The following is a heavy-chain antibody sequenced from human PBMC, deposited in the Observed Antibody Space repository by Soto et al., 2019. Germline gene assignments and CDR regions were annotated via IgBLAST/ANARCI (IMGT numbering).Heavy chain of an antibody. CDR3: ARGEDAFFYYGLDV. CDR1: GYSFIGYY. Sequence: ASVKVSCKASGYSFIGYYIHWVRQAPGQGPEWLGWINPNNGDTNYAQKFQGRVTMTRDTSIGTVYMELTSVTAADTAVYYRARGEDAFFYYGLDVWGQGITVTVSS. CDR2: INPNNGDT. V-gene: IGHV1-2*02. J-gene: IGHJ6*02.